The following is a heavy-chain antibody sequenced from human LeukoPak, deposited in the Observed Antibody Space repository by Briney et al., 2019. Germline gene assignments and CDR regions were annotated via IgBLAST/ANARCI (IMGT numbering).Heavy chain of an antibody. Sequence: SETLSLTCTVSGGSISSYYWSWIRQPAGKGLEWIGRIYTSGSTNYNPSLKSRVTMSVDTSKNQFSLKLNSVTAADTAVYYCARDSLELTAEPMDVWGKGTTVTVSS. CDR1: GGSISSYY. D-gene: IGHD1-7*01. J-gene: IGHJ6*03. CDR2: IYTSGST. CDR3: ARDSLELTAEPMDV. V-gene: IGHV4-4*07.